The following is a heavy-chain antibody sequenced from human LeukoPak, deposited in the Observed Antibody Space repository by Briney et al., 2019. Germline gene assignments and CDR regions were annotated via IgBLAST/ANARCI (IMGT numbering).Heavy chain of an antibody. J-gene: IGHJ5*02. D-gene: IGHD4-11*01. V-gene: IGHV4-38-2*02. Sequence: PSETLSLTCTVSGYSISSGYYWGWIRQPPGKGLEWIGSIYHSGSTYYNPSLKSRVTISVDTSKNQFSLKLSSVTAADTAVYYCARDDYSNYVGDWFDPWGQGTLVTVSS. CDR1: GYSISSGYY. CDR2: IYHSGST. CDR3: ARDDYSNYVGDWFDP.